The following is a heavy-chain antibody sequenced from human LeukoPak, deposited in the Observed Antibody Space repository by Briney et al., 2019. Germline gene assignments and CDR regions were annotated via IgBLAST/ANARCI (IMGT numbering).Heavy chain of an antibody. CDR1: GGTFSSYA. V-gene: IGHV1-69*06. CDR2: IIPIFGTA. Sequence: GSSAKVSCKASGGTFSSYAISWVRATPGQGLERMGGIIPIFGTANYAQKFQGGVTITAAKSTSTAYTELSSLRSEDTAVYYCARGWRDQLRRDEYYFDYWGQGTLVTVSS. J-gene: IGHJ4*02. CDR3: ARGWRDQLRRDEYYFDY. D-gene: IGHD2-2*01.